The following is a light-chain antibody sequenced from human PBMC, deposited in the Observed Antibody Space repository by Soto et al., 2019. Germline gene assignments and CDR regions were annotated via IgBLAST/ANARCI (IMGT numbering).Light chain of an antibody. J-gene: IGKJ5*01. CDR2: DVS. CDR1: QGVTTN. CDR3: QQHGQWPIT. Sequence: EIVMTQSAGALSVSPGERATLSCRAGQGVTTNFAWYQQKSGQSPRLLIYDVSIRATGVPARFSGTGSETDFTLTISGLQPEDFATYYCQQHGQWPITFGQGTRLEIK. V-gene: IGKV3-15*01.